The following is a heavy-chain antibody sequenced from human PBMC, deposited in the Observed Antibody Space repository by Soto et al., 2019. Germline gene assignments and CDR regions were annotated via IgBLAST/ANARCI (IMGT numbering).Heavy chain of an antibody. V-gene: IGHV1-3*01. CDR3: ASGPVSFDY. D-gene: IGHD2-8*01. Sequence: ASVKVSCKASGYTFTSYAMHWVRQAPGQRLEWMGRISAGNADTKYSQKFQGRVTITRDTSASTAYMELSSLRSEDTAVYYCASGPVSFDYWGQGTLVTVSS. CDR2: ISAGNADT. J-gene: IGHJ4*02. CDR1: GYTFTSYA.